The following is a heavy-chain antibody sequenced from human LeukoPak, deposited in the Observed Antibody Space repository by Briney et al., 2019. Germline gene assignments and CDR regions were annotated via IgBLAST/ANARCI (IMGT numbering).Heavy chain of an antibody. CDR3: ARARRGGKRYCSGGSCYPTAYYFDY. CDR1: GYTFTSYD. J-gene: IGHJ4*02. CDR2: MNPNSGNT. Sequence: ASVKVSCKASGYTFTSYDINWVRQATGQGLEWMGWMNPNSGNTGYAQKFQGRVTMTRNTSINTAYMELSSLRSEDTAVYYCARARRGGKRYCSGGSCYPTAYYFDYWGQGTLVTVSS. D-gene: IGHD2-15*01. V-gene: IGHV1-8*01.